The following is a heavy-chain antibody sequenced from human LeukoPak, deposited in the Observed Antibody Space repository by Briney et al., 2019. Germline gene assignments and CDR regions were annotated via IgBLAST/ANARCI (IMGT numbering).Heavy chain of an antibody. V-gene: IGHV3-21*01. CDR3: ARDAGWEGGNPSSYYFDY. CDR1: GFTFSSYS. CDR2: ISSSSSYI. J-gene: IGHJ4*02. D-gene: IGHD4-23*01. Sequence: GGSLRLSCAASGFTFSSYSMNWVRQAPGKGLEWVSSISSSSSYIYYADSVKGRSTISRDNAKNSLYLQMNSLRAEDTAAYYCARDAGWEGGNPSSYYFDYWGQGTLVTVSS.